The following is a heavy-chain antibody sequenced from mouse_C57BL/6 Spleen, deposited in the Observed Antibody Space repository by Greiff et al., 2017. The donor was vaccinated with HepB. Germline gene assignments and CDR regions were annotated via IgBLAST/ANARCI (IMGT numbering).Heavy chain of an antibody. CDR2: IYPGDGDT. Sequence: QVQLQQSGAELVKPGASVKISCKASGHAFSSYWMNWVKQRPGKGLEWIGQIYPGDGDTNYNGKFKGKATLTADKSSSTAYMQLSSLTSEDSAVYFCARGEDFSYWYFDVWGTGTTVTVSS. V-gene: IGHV1-80*01. CDR3: ARGEDFSYWYFDV. CDR1: GHAFSSYW. J-gene: IGHJ1*03.